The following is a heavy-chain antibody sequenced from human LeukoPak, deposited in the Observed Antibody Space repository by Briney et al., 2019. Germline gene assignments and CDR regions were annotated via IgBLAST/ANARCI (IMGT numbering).Heavy chain of an antibody. Sequence: PSETLSLTCSVSDASISSSSYSWGWIRQPPGKGLEWIGSIFYSGSTYYNPSLKSRVTISIDTSKNQFSLKLSSVTAAETAVYYCAREYRSSWYLNWFDPWGQGTLVTVSS. D-gene: IGHD6-13*01. CDR3: AREYRSSWYLNWFDP. V-gene: IGHV4-39*07. J-gene: IGHJ5*02. CDR1: DASISSSSYS. CDR2: IFYSGST.